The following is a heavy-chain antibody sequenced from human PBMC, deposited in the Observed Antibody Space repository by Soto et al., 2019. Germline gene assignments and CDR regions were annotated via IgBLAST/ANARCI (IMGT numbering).Heavy chain of an antibody. Sequence: QVQLVQSGAEVKKPGSSVKVSCKASVGTFSSYAISWVRQAPGQGLEWMGGIIPIFGTANYAQQVQGRVTINAHESTSTAYMELSSLRSEDTAVYYCERMGDFDIWGQGTMVTVSS. CDR2: IIPIFGTA. D-gene: IGHD2-21*01. J-gene: IGHJ3*02. V-gene: IGHV1-69*12. CDR1: VGTFSSYA. CDR3: ERMGDFDI.